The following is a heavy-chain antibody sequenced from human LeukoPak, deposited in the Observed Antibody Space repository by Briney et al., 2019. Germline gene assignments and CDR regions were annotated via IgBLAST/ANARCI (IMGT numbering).Heavy chain of an antibody. D-gene: IGHD5-18*01. J-gene: IGHJ4*02. V-gene: IGHV5-51*01. CDR2: IYPGDSDT. CDR3: ATFAPDTAPDY. CDR1: GYSFTSYW. Sequence: GESLKISCKGSGYSFTSYWIGWVRQMPGKGLEWMGIIYPGDSDTRYSPSFQGQVTISADESVSTAYLQWSSLKASDTAMYYCATFAPDTAPDYWGQGTLVTVSS.